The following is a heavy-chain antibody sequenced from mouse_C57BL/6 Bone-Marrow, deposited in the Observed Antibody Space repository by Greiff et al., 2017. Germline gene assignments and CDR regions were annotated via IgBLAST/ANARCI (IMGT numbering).Heavy chain of an antibody. CDR3: ARQRYYCSSDAMDY. Sequence: EVMLVESGGGLVQPGGSLKLSCAASGFTFSDYYMYWVRQTPEKRLEWVAYISNGGGSTYYPGTVKGRFPNSRDNAKNTLYLQMTRLKSEDTAMYYCARQRYYCSSDAMDYWGQGTSVTVSS. V-gene: IGHV5-12*01. D-gene: IGHD1-1*01. J-gene: IGHJ4*01. CDR1: GFTFSDYY. CDR2: ISNGGGST.